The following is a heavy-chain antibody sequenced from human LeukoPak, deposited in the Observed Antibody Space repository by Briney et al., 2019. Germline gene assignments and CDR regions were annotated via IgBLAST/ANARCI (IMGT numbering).Heavy chain of an antibody. J-gene: IGHJ4*02. CDR2: IYPGDSDT. D-gene: IGHD3-22*01. CDR3: ASHSEYYYDSSGYYQAFDY. V-gene: IGHV5-51*01. Sequence: GESLKISCKGSGYSFTSYWIGWVRQMPGKGLEWMGIIYPGDSDTRYSPSFQGQVTISADKSISTAYLQWSSLKASDTAMYYCASHSEYYYDSSGYYQAFDYWGQGTLVTVSS. CDR1: GYSFTSYW.